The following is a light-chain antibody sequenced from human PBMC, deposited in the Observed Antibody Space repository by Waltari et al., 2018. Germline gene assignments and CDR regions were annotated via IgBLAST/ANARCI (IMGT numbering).Light chain of an antibody. Sequence: DIQLTQSPSFLSASVGDRVTITFRSSQGISSYLAWYQQKPGKAPKILIHTASTLQGGVPSRFSGSGSGTDFTLTISSLQPEDFATYYCQQRHSYPITFGQGTRLEIK. V-gene: IGKV1-9*01. CDR2: TAS. CDR3: QQRHSYPIT. J-gene: IGKJ5*01. CDR1: QGISSY.